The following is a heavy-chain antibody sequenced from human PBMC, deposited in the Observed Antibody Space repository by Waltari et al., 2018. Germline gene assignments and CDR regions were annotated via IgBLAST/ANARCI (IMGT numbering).Heavy chain of an antibody. CDR3: ARVVAGQPFDY. CDR2: IYYSGST. CDR1: GGSISSSSYY. D-gene: IGHD5-12*01. V-gene: IGHV4-39*07. Sequence: QLQLQESGPGLVKPSETLSLTCTVSGGSISSSSYYWGWIRQPPGKGLEWIGSIYYSGSTYYNPSLKSRVTISVDTSKNQFSLKLSSVTAADTAVYYCARVVAGQPFDYWGQGTLVTVSS. J-gene: IGHJ4*02.